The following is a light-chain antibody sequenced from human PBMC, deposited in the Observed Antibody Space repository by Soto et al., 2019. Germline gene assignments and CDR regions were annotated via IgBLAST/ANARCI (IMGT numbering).Light chain of an antibody. V-gene: IGKV1-5*01. CDR2: DAS. Sequence: IQMTQSPSTLSASGGDRVTITCRASHSISSWLSWYQQKPGKAPKLLIYDASSLESGVQSRFSGSGSGTAFTVTISSLQPVDFATYCCEQYYIYFQWTFAQGNKVDI. J-gene: IGKJ1*01. CDR1: HSISSW. CDR3: EQYYIYFQWT.